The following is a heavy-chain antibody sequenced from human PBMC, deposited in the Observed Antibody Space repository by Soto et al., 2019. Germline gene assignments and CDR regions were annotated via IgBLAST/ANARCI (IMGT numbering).Heavy chain of an antibody. CDR1: GFTFSSDW. CDR2: IDSGGRTT. D-gene: IGHD3-10*01. Sequence: GGSLRLSCAASGFTFSSDWMHWFRQAPGKGLVWVSRIDSGGRTTTYADSVKGRFTISSDNAKNTLYLQMNGLRAEDTALYYCARWFTYGNFDYFDYWGQGTQVTVSS. J-gene: IGHJ4*02. CDR3: ARWFTYGNFDYFDY. V-gene: IGHV3-74*01.